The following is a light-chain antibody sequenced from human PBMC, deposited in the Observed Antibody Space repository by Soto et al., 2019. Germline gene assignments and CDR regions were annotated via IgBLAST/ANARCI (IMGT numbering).Light chain of an antibody. CDR1: QGVSNS. V-gene: IGKV3D-11*01. CDR3: QQRSNWPPWT. CDR2: DAS. J-gene: IGKJ1*01. Sequence: EIVLTQSSATLSLSPGERATLSCRASQGVSNSLAWSHQRAGQAPRLLIYDASNRATGIPARFSGSGPGTDFTLTISGLEPEDFAVYYCQQRSNWPPWTFGQGTKVDIK.